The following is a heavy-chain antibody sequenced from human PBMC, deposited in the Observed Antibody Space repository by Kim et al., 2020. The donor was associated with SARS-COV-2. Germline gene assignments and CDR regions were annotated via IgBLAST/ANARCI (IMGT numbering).Heavy chain of an antibody. V-gene: IGHV4-59*01. CDR1: GGSISHYY. CDR3: SSQESGGNYRGRFDY. D-gene: IGHD2-8*02. CDR2: VFDLDTVGV. J-gene: IGHJ4*02. Sequence: SETLSLTCTVSGGSISHYYWSWIRQPPGKGLEWIGYVFDLDTVGVNYNPSLKGRVTISVDTSKSQFSLNLNSVTAADTAVYFCSSQESGGNYRGRFDYWDQGILVTVSS.